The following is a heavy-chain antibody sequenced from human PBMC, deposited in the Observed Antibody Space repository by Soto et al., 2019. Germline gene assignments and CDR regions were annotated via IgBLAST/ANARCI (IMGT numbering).Heavy chain of an antibody. CDR2: INPNSGGT. V-gene: IGHV1-2*04. Sequence: ASVKVACKASGYTFTGYYMRWVRQAPRQGLEWMGWINPNSGGTNYAQKFQGWVTMTRDTSISTAYMELSRLRSDDTAVYYCARDLEQLASTSYYYYGMDVWGQGTTVTVSS. CDR3: ARDLEQLASTSYYYYGMDV. J-gene: IGHJ6*02. D-gene: IGHD6-6*01. CDR1: GYTFTGYY.